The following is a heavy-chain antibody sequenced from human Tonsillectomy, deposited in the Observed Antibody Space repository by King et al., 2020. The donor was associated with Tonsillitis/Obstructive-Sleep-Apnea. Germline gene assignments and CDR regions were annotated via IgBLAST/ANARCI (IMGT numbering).Heavy chain of an antibody. Sequence: VQLVESGAEVKKPGSSVKVSCTASGGTFSSYAISWVRQAPGQGLEWMGGIITIRGIANYAQKFQGRVTITADKSTSTAYMELNSLRSEDTAVYYCARGDPYYYYGMDVWGQGTTVTVSS. J-gene: IGHJ6*02. CDR3: ARGDPYYYYGMDV. CDR2: IITIRGIA. CDR1: GGTFSSYA. V-gene: IGHV1-69*10. D-gene: IGHD2-21*02.